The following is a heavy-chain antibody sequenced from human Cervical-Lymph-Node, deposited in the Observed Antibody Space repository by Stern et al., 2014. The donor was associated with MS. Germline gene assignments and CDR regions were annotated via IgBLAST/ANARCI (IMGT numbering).Heavy chain of an antibody. J-gene: IGHJ3*01. CDR3: AHTDYSSALQDAFDV. CDR1: GFSLSSNGVG. CDR2: LHWDDDK. D-gene: IGHD6-19*01. Sequence: QVTLKESGPTLVKPTQTLTLTCSFSGFSLSSNGVGVGWIRQPPGKALEWLALLHWDDDKRYNPFLKSRLTITKDTSKNQVVLTVTNMDPVDTATYYCAHTDYSSALQDAFDVWGQGTVVTVSS. V-gene: IGHV2-5*02.